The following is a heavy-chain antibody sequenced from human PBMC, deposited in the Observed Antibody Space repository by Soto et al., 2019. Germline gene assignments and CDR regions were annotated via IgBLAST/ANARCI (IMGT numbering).Heavy chain of an antibody. CDR2: ISSSGGST. J-gene: IGHJ6*02. D-gene: IGHD3-10*01. Sequence: TGGSLRLSCAASGFTFSCYGMSWVRQGPRKGLEWVSTISSSGGSTSYADSVKGRFTISRDNSKNTLYLQMNSLRAEDTAVYYCAKDAYYYGSGSYSHYYGMDVWGQGTTVTVSS. V-gene: IGHV3-23*01. CDR1: GFTFSCYG. CDR3: AKDAYYYGSGSYSHYYGMDV.